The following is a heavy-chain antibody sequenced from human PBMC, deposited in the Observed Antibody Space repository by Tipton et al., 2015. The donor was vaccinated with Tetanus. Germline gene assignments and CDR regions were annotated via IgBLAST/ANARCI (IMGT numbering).Heavy chain of an antibody. D-gene: IGHD3-22*01. V-gene: IGHV4-4*07. CDR3: ARIRYYPDSSAFLSDY. CDR1: GGSVSSYY. Sequence: TLSLTCTVSGGSVSSYYWTWFRQPPGKRLEWIGFVSSSGNSNYSPSLTGRVSMSLDTSKQQFSLSLTSATAADTAVYFCARIRYYPDSSAFLSDYWGRGIRVTVSS. J-gene: IGHJ4*02. CDR2: VSSSGNS.